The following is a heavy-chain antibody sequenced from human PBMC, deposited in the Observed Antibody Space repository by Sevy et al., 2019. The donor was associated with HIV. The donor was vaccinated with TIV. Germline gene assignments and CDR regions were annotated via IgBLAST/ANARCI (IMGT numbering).Heavy chain of an antibody. V-gene: IGHV4-59*01. CDR1: GDSISSYF. J-gene: IGHJ4*02. D-gene: IGHD6-25*01. CDR3: ARDSAVLPRALVY. CDR2: IYYSGSS. Sequence: SETLSLTCNVSGDSISSYFWSWFRQPPGKGLEWIGYIYYSGSSEYDPSLRSRVTISIDTSKKYLSMKLTSVTAADTAVYYCARDSAVLPRALVYWGQGTLVTVSS.